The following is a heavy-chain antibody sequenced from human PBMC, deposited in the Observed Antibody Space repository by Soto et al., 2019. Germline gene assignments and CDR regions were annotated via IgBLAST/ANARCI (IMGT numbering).Heavy chain of an antibody. D-gene: IGHD6-19*01. CDR2: IIPIFGTA. CDR3: ASSRPGIAVAGTLDAFDI. V-gene: IGHV1-69*05. J-gene: IGHJ3*02. CDR1: GGTFSSYA. Sequence: SVKVSCKASGGTFSSYAISWVRQAPGQGLEWMGGIIPIFGTANYAQKLQGRVTMTTDTSTSTAYMELRSLRSDDTAVYYCASSRPGIAVAGTLDAFDIWGQGTMVTVSS.